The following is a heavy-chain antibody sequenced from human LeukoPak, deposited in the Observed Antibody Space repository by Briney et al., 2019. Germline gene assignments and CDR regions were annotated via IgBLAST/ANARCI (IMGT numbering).Heavy chain of an antibody. CDR1: GFTFSNYW. CDR3: ARITQGPTNWYVDY. Sequence: GGSLRLSCSVSGFTFSNYWMTWVRQAPGKGLEWVANIKVDGSEKYYADSVKGRFTISRDNAKSSVYLQMNSLRVEDTAVYCCARITQGPTNWYVDYWGQGTLVTVSS. V-gene: IGHV3-7*04. J-gene: IGHJ4*02. CDR2: IKVDGSEK. D-gene: IGHD1-1*01.